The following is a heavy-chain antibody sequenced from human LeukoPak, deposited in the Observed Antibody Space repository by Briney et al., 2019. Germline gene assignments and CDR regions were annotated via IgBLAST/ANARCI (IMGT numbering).Heavy chain of an antibody. CDR3: ASLPTGVPAADAFDI. V-gene: IGHV3-48*03. CDR2: ISSSGSTI. Sequence: PGGSLRLSCAASGFTFSSYEMNWVRQAPGKGLEWVSYISSSGSTIYYADSVKGRFTISRDNAKNSLYLQMNSLRAEDTAVYYCASLPTGVPAADAFDIWGQETMVTVSS. J-gene: IGHJ3*02. CDR1: GFTFSSYE. D-gene: IGHD2-2*01.